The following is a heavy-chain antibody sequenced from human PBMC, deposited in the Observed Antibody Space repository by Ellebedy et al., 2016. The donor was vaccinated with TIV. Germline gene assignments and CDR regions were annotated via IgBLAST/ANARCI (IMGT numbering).Heavy chain of an antibody. D-gene: IGHD2-2*02. CDR2: INSNSGDT. CDR3: ARQAAIDWYFDL. V-gene: IGHV1-2*04. CDR1: GYTFTGYY. J-gene: IGHJ2*01. Sequence: ASVKVSCKASGYTFTGYYIHWVRQAPGQGLEWMGWINSNSGDTNYAQKFQAWVTLTRDTSINTAYLELRKLTSDDTAVYYCARQAAIDWYFDLWGRGTLVTVSS.